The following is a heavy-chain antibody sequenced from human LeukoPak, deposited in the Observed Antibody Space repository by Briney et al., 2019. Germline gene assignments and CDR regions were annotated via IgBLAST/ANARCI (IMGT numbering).Heavy chain of an antibody. D-gene: IGHD6-19*01. Sequence: GGSLRLSCAASGFTFSSYAMSWVRQAPGKGLEWVAVINRSGGNTYYADSVKGRFTISRDNSKNTLYLQMNSLRAEDTAVYYCAKDFRSGWYLWAYWGQGTLGTVSS. J-gene: IGHJ4*02. V-gene: IGHV3-23*01. CDR3: AKDFRSGWYLWAY. CDR1: GFTFSSYA. CDR2: INRSGGNT.